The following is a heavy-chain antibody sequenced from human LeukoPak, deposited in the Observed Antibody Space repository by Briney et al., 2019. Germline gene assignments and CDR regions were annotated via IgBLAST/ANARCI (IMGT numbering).Heavy chain of an antibody. CDR2: IWFDGINT. CDR3: VRDYCSGGSCYESKWFDP. D-gene: IGHD2-15*01. J-gene: IGHJ5*02. V-gene: IGHV3-33*08. Sequence: PGGSLRLSCAASGYTFTNYWMHWVRQAPGKGLEWVAVIWFDGINTNHADSVKGRFTVSRDNSKNTLFLQMNSLRAEDTAVYFCVRDYCSGGSCYESKWFDPWGQGTLVTVSS. CDR1: GYTFTNYW.